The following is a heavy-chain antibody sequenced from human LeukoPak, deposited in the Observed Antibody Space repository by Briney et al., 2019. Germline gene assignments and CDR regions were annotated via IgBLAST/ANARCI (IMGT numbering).Heavy chain of an antibody. J-gene: IGHJ6*03. CDR3: ARGGGSGSYYRAYYYCYMDV. CDR2: IYTSGST. D-gene: IGHD3-10*01. V-gene: IGHV4-61*02. CDR1: GGSISSGSYY. Sequence: SETLSLTCTVSGGSISSGSYYWSWIRQPAGKGLEWIGRIYTSGSTNYNPSLKSRVTISVDTSKNQFSLKLSSVTAADTAVYYCARGGGSGSYYRAYYYCYMDVWGKGTTVTVSS.